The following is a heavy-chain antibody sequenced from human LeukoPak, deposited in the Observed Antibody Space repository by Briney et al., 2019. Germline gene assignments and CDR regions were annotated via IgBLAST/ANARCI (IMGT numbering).Heavy chain of an antibody. CDR3: ARNVSYSFDY. J-gene: IGHJ4*02. Sequence: PSETLSLTCDVSGYSIRSNYYWGWIRQPPGKGLEWIGSIYHSGSTYYNPSLKSRVTISVDTSKNQFSLKLSSVTAADTAVYYCARNVSYSFDYWGQGNLVTVAS. V-gene: IGHV4-38-2*01. D-gene: IGHD1-1*01. CDR1: GYSIRSNYY. CDR2: IYHSGST.